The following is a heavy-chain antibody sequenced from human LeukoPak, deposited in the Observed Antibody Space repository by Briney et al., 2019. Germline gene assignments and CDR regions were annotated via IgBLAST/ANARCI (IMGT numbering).Heavy chain of an antibody. Sequence: SETLSLTCTVSGGSVSSGSYYWSWLRQPPGKGLEWIGYIYYSGSTNYNPSLKSRVTISVDTSKNQFSLKLSSVTAADTAVYYCARRLWLRAFGYWGQGTLVTVSS. CDR3: ARRLWLRAFGY. J-gene: IGHJ4*02. D-gene: IGHD5-18*01. V-gene: IGHV4-61*01. CDR2: IYYSGST. CDR1: GGSVSSGSYY.